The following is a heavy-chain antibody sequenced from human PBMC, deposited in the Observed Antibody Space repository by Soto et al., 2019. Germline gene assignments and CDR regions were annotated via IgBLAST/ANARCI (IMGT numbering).Heavy chain of an antibody. CDR1: GFTLSSYG. D-gene: IGHD3-22*01. V-gene: IGHV3-30*18. CDR3: AKDGPYDTTLGAFDI. J-gene: IGHJ3*02. CDR2: ISYDGSNK. Sequence: GGSLRLSCAASGFTLSSYGMHWVRQAPGKGLEWVAVISYDGSNKYYADSVKGRFTISRDNSKNTPYLQMNSLRAEDTAVYYCAKDGPYDTTLGAFDIWGQGTMVTVSS.